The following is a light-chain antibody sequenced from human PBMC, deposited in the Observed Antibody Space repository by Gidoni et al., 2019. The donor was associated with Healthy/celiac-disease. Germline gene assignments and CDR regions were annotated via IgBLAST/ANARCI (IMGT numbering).Light chain of an antibody. CDR3: NSRDSSGTHRV. V-gene: IGLV3-19*01. CDR2: GKN. CDR1: SLRSYY. J-gene: IGLJ2*01. Sequence: SSELTQDPAVSVALGQTVRITCQGDSLRSYYASWYQQKPGQAPVLVIYGKNNRPSGIPDRFSVSSSGNTASLTITGAQAEDEADYYCNSRDSSGTHRVFGGGTKLTVL.